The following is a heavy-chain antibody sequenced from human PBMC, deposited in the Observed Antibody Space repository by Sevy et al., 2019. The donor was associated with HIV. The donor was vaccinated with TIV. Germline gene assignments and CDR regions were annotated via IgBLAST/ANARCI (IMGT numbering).Heavy chain of an antibody. J-gene: IGHJ5*02. D-gene: IGHD4-17*01. CDR2: ISSSSSYI. CDR3: ARDRSVTPYWFDP. V-gene: IGHV3-21*01. CDR1: GFTFSSYS. Sequence: GGSLRLSCAASGFTFSSYSMNWVRQAPGKGLEWVSSISSSSSYIYYADSVKGRFTISRDNAKNSLYLQMNSLSAEDTAVYYCARDRSVTPYWFDPWGQGTLVTVSS.